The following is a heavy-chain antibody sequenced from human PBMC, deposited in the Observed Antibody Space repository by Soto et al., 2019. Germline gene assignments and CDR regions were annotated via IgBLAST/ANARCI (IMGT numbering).Heavy chain of an antibody. Sequence: QLQLQESGPGLVKPSETLSLTCTVSGGSISNSDYYWGWIRQSPGKGLEWIGSIYYSGTNFYDPSLRSRLSMSVDTSKTQFSLRLNSVTAADTAVYYCARQARGTTWSDFDYWSQGTLVTVSS. CDR2: IYYSGTN. J-gene: IGHJ4*02. CDR1: GGSISNSDYY. D-gene: IGHD1-7*01. CDR3: ARQARGTTWSDFDY. V-gene: IGHV4-39*01.